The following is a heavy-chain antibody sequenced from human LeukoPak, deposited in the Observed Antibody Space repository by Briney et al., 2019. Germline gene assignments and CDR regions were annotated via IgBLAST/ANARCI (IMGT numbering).Heavy chain of an antibody. J-gene: IGHJ3*02. CDR3: ARDGRRGDAFDI. D-gene: IGHD1-26*01. CDR2: ISSSSSYI. Sequence: AGGSLRLSCAASGFTFSSYSMNWVRQAPGKGLEWVSSISSSSSYIYYADSVKGRFTISRDNAKNSLYLQMNSLRAEDTAVYYCARDGRRGDAFDIWXXXTMVTVSS. CDR1: GFTFSSYS. V-gene: IGHV3-21*01.